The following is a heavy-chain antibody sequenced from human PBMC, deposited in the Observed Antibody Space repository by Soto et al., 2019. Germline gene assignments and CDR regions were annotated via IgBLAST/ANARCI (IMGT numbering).Heavy chain of an antibody. D-gene: IGHD3-22*01. CDR1: GGSISSYY. J-gene: IGHJ4*02. V-gene: IGHV4-59*01. CDR3: ARESYYDSSGRGFDY. Sequence: PSETLSLTCTVSGGSISSYYWSWIRQPPGKGLEWIGYIYYSGSTNYNPSLKSRVTISVDTSKNQFSLKLSSVTAADTAVYYCARESYYDSSGRGFDYWGQGTLVT. CDR2: IYYSGST.